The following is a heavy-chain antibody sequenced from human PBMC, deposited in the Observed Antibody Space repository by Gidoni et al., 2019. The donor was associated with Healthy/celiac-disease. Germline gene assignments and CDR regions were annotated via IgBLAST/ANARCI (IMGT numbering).Heavy chain of an antibody. CDR3: AKDEGTIVGALAP. CDR1: AFPFSSYA. D-gene: IGHD1-26*01. J-gene: IGHJ5*02. CDR2: ISGSGGST. Sequence: EVQLLASGGCWVPPGGSLRLSCAASAFPFSSYAMGWVRQAPGKGLEWVSAISGSGGSTYYADSVKGRFTISRDNAKNTLYLQMNSLRAEDTAVDYCAKDEGTIVGALAPWGQGTLVTVSS. V-gene: IGHV3-23*01.